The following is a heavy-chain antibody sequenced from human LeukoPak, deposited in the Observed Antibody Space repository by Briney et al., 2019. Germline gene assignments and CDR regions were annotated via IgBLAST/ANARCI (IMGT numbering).Heavy chain of an antibody. CDR3: ARDGYSSSAYDAFDI. CDR2: IIPIFGTA. J-gene: IGHJ3*02. CDR1: GGTFSSYA. Sequence: GASVKVSCKASGGTFSSYAISWVRQAPGQGLEWMGGIIPIFGTANYAQKFQGRVTMTRDTSTSTVYMELSSLRSEDTAVYYCARDGYSSSAYDAFDIWGQGTTVTVSS. V-gene: IGHV1-69*05. D-gene: IGHD6-13*01.